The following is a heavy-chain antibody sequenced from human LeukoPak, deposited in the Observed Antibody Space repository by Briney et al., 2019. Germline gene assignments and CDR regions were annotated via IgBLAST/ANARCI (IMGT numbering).Heavy chain of an antibody. CDR1: GFTFSSYS. CDR3: AREVRGHVYAFDI. CDR2: ISSSSSTI. Sequence: GGSLRLSCAASGFTFSSYSMNWVRQAPGKGLEWVSYISSSSSTIYYAASVKGRFTISRDNAKNSLYLQMNSLRAEDTAVYYCAREVRGHVYAFDIWGQGTMVTVSS. J-gene: IGHJ3*02. D-gene: IGHD3-10*01. V-gene: IGHV3-48*04.